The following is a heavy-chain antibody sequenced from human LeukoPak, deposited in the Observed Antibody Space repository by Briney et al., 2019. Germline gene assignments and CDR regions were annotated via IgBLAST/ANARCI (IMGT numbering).Heavy chain of an antibody. D-gene: IGHD6-13*01. CDR2: IYYSGST. CDR3: AKKIAAAGTPFDY. V-gene: IGHV4-39*01. Sequence: SETLSLTCTASGGSISSSSYYWGWIRPPPGKGLEWIGSIYYSGSTYYNPSLKSRVTISVDTSKNQFSLKLSSVTAADTAVYYCAKKIAAAGTPFDYWGQGTLVTVSS. J-gene: IGHJ4*02. CDR1: GGSISSSSYY.